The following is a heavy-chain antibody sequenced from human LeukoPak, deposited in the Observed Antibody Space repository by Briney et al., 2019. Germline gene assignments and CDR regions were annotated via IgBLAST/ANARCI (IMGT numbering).Heavy chain of an antibody. CDR2: IWYDGSNK. J-gene: IGHJ6*02. CDR3: ARGSDWSTTYFDYYGMDV. D-gene: IGHD3/OR15-3a*01. Sequence: GGSLRLSCAASGFTFSSYSMNWVRQAPGKGLEWVAVIWYDGSNKYYADSVKGRFTISRDNSKNTLYLQMNSLRAEDTAVYYCARGSDWSTTYFDYYGMDVWGQGTTVTVSS. CDR1: GFTFSSYS. V-gene: IGHV3-33*08.